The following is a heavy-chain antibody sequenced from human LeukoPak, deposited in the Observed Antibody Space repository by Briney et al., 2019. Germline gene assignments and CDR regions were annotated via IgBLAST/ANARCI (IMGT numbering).Heavy chain of an antibody. J-gene: IGHJ4*02. CDR2: INHSGRT. D-gene: IGHD5-18*01. V-gene: IGHV4-34*01. CDR3: ARGGEYGYNY. CDR1: GXSFSGYY. Sequence: PSETLSLTCAVYGXSFSGYYWSWIRQPPGKGLEWIGEINHSGRTNYDPSLKSRVTISVDTSKNQFSLKVFSVTAADTAVYYCARGGEYGYNYWSQGTLVTVSS.